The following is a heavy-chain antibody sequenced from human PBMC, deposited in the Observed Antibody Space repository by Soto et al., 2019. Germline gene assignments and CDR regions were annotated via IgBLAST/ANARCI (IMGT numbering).Heavy chain of an antibody. D-gene: IGHD4-17*01. Sequence: GESLKISCKVSGYSLTSYWIGWVRQMPGKGLEWMGIIYPADSTITYSPSFQGQVTISVDKSISTAYLQWSSLKASDTAMYYCATIYGHPIDYWGQGTLVTLSS. V-gene: IGHV5-51*01. CDR2: IYPADSTI. CDR3: ATIYGHPIDY. J-gene: IGHJ4*02. CDR1: GYSLTSYW.